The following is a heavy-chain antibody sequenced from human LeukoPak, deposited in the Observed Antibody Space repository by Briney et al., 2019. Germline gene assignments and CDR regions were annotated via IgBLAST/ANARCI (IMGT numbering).Heavy chain of an antibody. J-gene: IGHJ3*02. Sequence: ASVKVSCKASGYTFTSYDINWVRQATGQGLEWMGWMNPNSGNTGYAQKFQGRVTMTRNTSISTAYMELSSLRSEDTAVYYCARGGVRDYYGDSDAFDIWGQGTMVTVSS. D-gene: IGHD4-17*01. V-gene: IGHV1-8*01. CDR3: ARGGVRDYYGDSDAFDI. CDR2: MNPNSGNT. CDR1: GYTFTSYD.